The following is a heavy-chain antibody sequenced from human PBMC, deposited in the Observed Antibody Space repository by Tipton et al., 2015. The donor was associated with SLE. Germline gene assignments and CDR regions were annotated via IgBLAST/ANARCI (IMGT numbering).Heavy chain of an antibody. J-gene: IGHJ4*02. CDR3: ARHRVGATYYFDY. CDR2: IYYSGST. D-gene: IGHD1-26*01. CDR1: GGSINTYF. Sequence: TLSLTCTVSGGSINTYFWSWIRQPPGKGLEWIGYIYYSGSTNYNPSLKSRVTISVDTSKNQFSLKLSSVTAADTAVYYCARHRVGATYYFDYWGQGTLVTVSS. V-gene: IGHV4-59*08.